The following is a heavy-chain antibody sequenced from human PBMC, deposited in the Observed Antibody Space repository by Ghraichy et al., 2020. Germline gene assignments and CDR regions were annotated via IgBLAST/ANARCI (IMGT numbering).Heavy chain of an antibody. Sequence: ASVKVSCKASGYTFTTYDIHWVRQATGQGLEWMGWMNPNTGDTGYTQNFQGRVTMTRDTSISTAFLELSSLRSEDTAVYYCARVGKWLVPTWGQGTLVTVSS. CDR1: GYTFTTYD. V-gene: IGHV1-8*01. D-gene: IGHD6-19*01. CDR3: ARVGKWLVPT. J-gene: IGHJ5*02. CDR2: MNPNTGDT.